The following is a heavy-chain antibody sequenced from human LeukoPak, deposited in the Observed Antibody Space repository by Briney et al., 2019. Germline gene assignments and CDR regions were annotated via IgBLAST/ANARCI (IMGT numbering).Heavy chain of an antibody. V-gene: IGHV3-30-3*01. CDR2: VSNDGSSR. D-gene: IGHD1-26*01. Sequence: AGGSLRLSCAASVFTFRDYSIDWVRQAPRKGLEWVALVSNDGSSRYYADSVKGRFTISTDNSKSTLYLQMNSLRADVTAVYYWERAQSPKRRSGEHYLYSWGQGTLVTVSS. J-gene: IGHJ4*02. CDR1: VFTFRDYS. CDR3: ERAQSPKRRSGEHYLYS.